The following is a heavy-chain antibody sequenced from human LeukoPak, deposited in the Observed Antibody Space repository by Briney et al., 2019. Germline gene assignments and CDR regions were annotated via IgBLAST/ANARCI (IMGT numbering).Heavy chain of an antibody. CDR3: ARDGNKGYYGDYVSWNWFDP. Sequence: GASVKVSCKASGYTFTSYYMHWVRQAPGQGLEWMGIITPSGGSTSYAQKFQGGVTMTRDMSTSTVYMQLSSLRSEDTAVYYCARDGNKGYYGDYVSWNWFDPWGQGTLVTVSS. CDR1: GYTFTSYY. V-gene: IGHV1-46*01. D-gene: IGHD4-17*01. J-gene: IGHJ5*02. CDR2: ITPSGGST.